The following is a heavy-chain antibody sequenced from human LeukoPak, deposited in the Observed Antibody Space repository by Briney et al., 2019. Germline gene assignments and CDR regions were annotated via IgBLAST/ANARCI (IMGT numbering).Heavy chain of an antibody. J-gene: IGHJ4*02. V-gene: IGHV3-33*08. CDR1: GFTFSSYG. CDR3: ARGRDGYNQGVDY. D-gene: IGHD5-24*01. Sequence: PGGSLRLSCAASGFTFSSYGMHWVRQAPGKGLEWVAVIWYDGSNKYYADSVKGRFTISRDNSKNTLYLQMNSLRAEDTAVYYCARGRDGYNQGVDYWGQGTLVTVSS. CDR2: IWYDGSNK.